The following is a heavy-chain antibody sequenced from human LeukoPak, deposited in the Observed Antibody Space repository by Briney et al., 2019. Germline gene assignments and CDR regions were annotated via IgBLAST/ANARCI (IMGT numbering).Heavy chain of an antibody. Sequence: SETLSLTCTVSGGSISTANYYWGWIRQPPGKGLEWIGNIFYSGSTYYSPSLKSRVTISVDTSKNQFSLKLSSVTAADTAVYYCARDRNYYDSSGYYNNWFDPWGQGTLVTVSS. D-gene: IGHD3-22*01. V-gene: IGHV4-39*07. J-gene: IGHJ5*02. CDR2: IFYSGST. CDR1: GGSISTANYY. CDR3: ARDRNYYDSSGYYNNWFDP.